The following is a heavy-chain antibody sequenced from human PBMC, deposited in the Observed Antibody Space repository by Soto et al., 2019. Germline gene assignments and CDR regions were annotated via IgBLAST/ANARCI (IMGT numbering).Heavy chain of an antibody. J-gene: IGHJ4*02. CDR3: AHSRDSYESGGYYRGSFEF. Sequence: SGPTLANPTQTLTLPCTFSGFSLTSRGVGVGWIRQPPGKALEWLALTHWDDDKRYSPSLKTRLSISKDTSKNQVVLTMTNMDPVDTSTYFCAHSRDSYESGGYYRGSFEFWGQGTQVTVSS. D-gene: IGHD3-22*01. CDR2: THWDDDK. CDR1: GFSLTSRGVG. V-gene: IGHV2-5*02.